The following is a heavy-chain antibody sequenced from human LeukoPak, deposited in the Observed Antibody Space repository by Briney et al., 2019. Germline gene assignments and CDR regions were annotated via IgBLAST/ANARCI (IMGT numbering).Heavy chain of an antibody. V-gene: IGHV3-23*01. CDR2: ISGSGGST. D-gene: IGHD5-18*01. CDR3: AKDPDKIQLWFYFDY. J-gene: IGHJ4*02. Sequence: GGSLRLSCAASGFTFSSYAMSWVRQAPGKGLEWVSAISGSGGSTYYADSVKGRFTISRDNSKNTLYLQVNSLRAEDTAVYYCAKDPDKIQLWFYFDYWGQGTLVTVSS. CDR1: GFTFSSYA.